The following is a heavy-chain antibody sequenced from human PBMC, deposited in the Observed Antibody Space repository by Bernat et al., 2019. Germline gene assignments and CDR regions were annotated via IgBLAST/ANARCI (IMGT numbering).Heavy chain of an antibody. CDR2: ISAYNGNT. Sequence: QVQLVQSGAEVKKPGASVKVSCKASGYTFTSYGISWVRQAPGQGLEWMGWISAYNGNTNYAQKLQGRVTMATATSTSPAYMELSSLRSDDTAEDYCAGDSGRAYCTKGLCYGAYWGQARLVIIST. J-gene: IGHJ4*02. CDR3: AGDSGRAYCTKGLCYGAY. V-gene: IGHV1-18*01. CDR1: GYTFTSYG. D-gene: IGHD2-8*01.